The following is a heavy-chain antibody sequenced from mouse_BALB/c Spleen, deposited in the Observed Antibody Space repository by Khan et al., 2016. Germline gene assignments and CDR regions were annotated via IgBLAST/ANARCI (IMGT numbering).Heavy chain of an antibody. D-gene: IGHD2-14*01. V-gene: IGHV3-8*02. J-gene: IGHJ2*01. CDR2: VSHSGST. CDR3: ARYRGYDGYFDY. Sequence: EVQLQESGPSLVKPSQTLSLTCSVTADSITSGYWNWIRKFPGNKLEYMGYVSHSGSTYYNPSLKSRISITRDTSKNQYYLQLNSVTTEDTATYYCARYRGYDGYFDYWGQGTTLTVSS. CDR1: ADSITSGY.